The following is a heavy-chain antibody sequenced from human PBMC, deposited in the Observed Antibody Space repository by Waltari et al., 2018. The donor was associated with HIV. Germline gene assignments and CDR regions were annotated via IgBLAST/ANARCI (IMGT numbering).Heavy chain of an antibody. CDR2: IWSDGNNE. CDR3: AKDNSVNYFTGDAFDI. J-gene: IGHJ3*02. V-gene: IGHV3-30*18. Sequence: QVQLVESGGGVVQPGRSLRLSCAASGFPFSSYGRHWVRQAPGKGPEWVAIIWSDGNNEYYADSVKGRFTISRDNSKDTLYLQMNSLRAEDTAMYYCAKDNSVNYFTGDAFDIWGQGTMVIVSS. D-gene: IGHD1-26*01. CDR1: GFPFSSYG.